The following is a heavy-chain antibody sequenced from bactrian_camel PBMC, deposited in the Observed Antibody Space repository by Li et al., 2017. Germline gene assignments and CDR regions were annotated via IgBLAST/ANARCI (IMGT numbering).Heavy chain of an antibody. Sequence: HVQLVESGGGSVQVGGSLRLSCAASGYTYSTYCMGWFRQAPGKEREGVAFIERNSSTSSTSYADSVKGRFTISRDNAKNTVYLQMNSLLPEDTAMYYCAEDRFACPKGQNSRLDRNEYKVWGQGTQVTVS. CDR3: AEDRFACPKGQNSRLDRNEYKV. CDR1: GYTYSTYC. D-gene: IGHD5*01. V-gene: IGHV3S26*01. J-gene: IGHJ4*01. CDR2: IERNSSTSST.